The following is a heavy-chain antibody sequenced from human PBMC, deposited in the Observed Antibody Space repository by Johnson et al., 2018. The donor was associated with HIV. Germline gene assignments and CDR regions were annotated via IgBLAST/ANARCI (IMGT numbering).Heavy chain of an antibody. D-gene: IGHD6-19*01. J-gene: IGHJ3*02. CDR3: AKGGAVAGTRDAFDI. CDR2: IQNDGSNK. V-gene: IGHV3-30*02. Sequence: QVQLVESGGGVVQPGGSLRVPCAASGFTFNIHGVHWVRRAPGKGLEWVAYIQNDGSNKYYADSVKGRFTISRDNSKNTLYLQMNSLRAEDTAVYYCAKGGAVAGTRDAFDIWGQGTMVTVS. CDR1: GFTFNIHG.